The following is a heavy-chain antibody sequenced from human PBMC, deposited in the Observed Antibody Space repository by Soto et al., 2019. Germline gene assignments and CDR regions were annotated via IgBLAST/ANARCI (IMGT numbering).Heavy chain of an antibody. D-gene: IGHD3-22*01. CDR1: GGTFSSYA. CDR2: IIPIFGTA. V-gene: IGHV1-69*13. J-gene: IGHJ4*02. Sequence: SVKVSCKASGGTFSSYAISLVRQAPGQGLEWMGGIIPIFGTANYAQKFQGRVTITADESTSTAYMELSSLRSEDTAVYYCARDRRGDYYDSSGYPYYFDYWGQGTLVTVS. CDR3: ARDRRGDYYDSSGYPYYFDY.